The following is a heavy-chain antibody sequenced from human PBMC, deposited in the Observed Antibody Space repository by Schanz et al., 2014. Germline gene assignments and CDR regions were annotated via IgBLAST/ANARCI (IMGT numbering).Heavy chain of an antibody. D-gene: IGHD1-1*01. V-gene: IGHV4-30-4*07. CDR2: IYYSGST. CDR1: GGSISSGGYS. Sequence: QVQLQESGPGLVKPSQTLSLTCAVSGGSISSGGYSWNWIRQPPGKGLEWIVYIYYSGSTYYNPSLKSRVTITVDPSKTQFSLKLSSLTAADTAVYYCARGGRTTYNYYYGMDVWGQGTTVTVSS. CDR3: ARGGRTTYNYYYGMDV. J-gene: IGHJ6*02.